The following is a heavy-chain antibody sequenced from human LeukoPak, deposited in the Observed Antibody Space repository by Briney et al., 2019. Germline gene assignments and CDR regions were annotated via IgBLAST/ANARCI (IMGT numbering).Heavy chain of an antibody. D-gene: IGHD5-12*01. J-gene: IGHJ4*02. CDR2: IIPMIETT. CDR1: RGTPKNYT. CDR3: ARDLGGYAIY. V-gene: IGHV1-69*01. Sequence: EASVRVSCKASRGTPKNYTINWVRQAPGQGLGWMGGIIPMIETTIYAPRFQGRVTITADEFTDTVYMELSSLRSEDTAVYYCARDLGGYAIYWGQGTLVTVSS.